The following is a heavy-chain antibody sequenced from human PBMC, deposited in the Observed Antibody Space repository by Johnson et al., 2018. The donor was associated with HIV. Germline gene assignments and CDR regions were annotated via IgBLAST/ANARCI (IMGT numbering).Heavy chain of an antibody. Sequence: VQLVESGGGLVQPGRSLRLSCAASGFTFDDYAMHWVRQAPGKGLEWVSGISWNSGSIGYADSVKGRFTISRDNAKNSLYLQMNSLRAEDTALYYCAKDLEGDPNAFDIGGQGTMVTVSS. V-gene: IGHV3-9*01. CDR2: ISWNSGSI. J-gene: IGHJ3*02. CDR3: AKDLEGDPNAFDI. CDR1: GFTFDDYA.